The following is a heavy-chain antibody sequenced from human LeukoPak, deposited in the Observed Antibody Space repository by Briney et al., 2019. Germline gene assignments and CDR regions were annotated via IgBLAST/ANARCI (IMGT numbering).Heavy chain of an antibody. J-gene: IGHJ6*03. D-gene: IGHD4-23*01. Sequence: SETLSLTCTVSGGSISSYYWSWIRQPPGKGLEWIGYIYTSGSTNYNPSLKSRVTILVDTSKNQFSLKLSSVTAADTAVYYCAGGYYYYYYMDVWGKGTTVTVSS. CDR3: AGGYYYYYYMDV. V-gene: IGHV4-4*09. CDR1: GGSISSYY. CDR2: IYTSGST.